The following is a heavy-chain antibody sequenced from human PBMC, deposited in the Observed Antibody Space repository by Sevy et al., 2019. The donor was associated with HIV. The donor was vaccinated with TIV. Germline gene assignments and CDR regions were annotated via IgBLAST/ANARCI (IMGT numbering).Heavy chain of an antibody. CDR1: GFTFKNFA. J-gene: IGHJ6*02. V-gene: IGHV3-30-3*01. CDR2: ISYNGGNE. Sequence: GGSLRLSCAASGFTFKNFAMHWVRQAPGKGLEWAAVISYNGGNEYYADSVKGRFTISRDSSKNTLYLQMNSLRPEDTAIYYCARASGLRFFYGMDVWGQGTAVTVSS. CDR3: ARASGLRFFYGMDV. D-gene: IGHD3-3*01.